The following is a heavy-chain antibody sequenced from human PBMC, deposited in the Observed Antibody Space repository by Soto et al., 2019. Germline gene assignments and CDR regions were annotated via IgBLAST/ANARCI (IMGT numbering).Heavy chain of an antibody. J-gene: IGHJ5*02. CDR1: GGSISSYY. CDR3: ARDDFWSGYSWFDP. D-gene: IGHD3-3*01. V-gene: IGHV4-59*08. Sequence: PSETMSLTCTVSGGSISSYYWSWIRQNPGKGLEWIGYIYYSGSTNYNPSLKSRVTISVDTSKNQFSLKLSSVTAADTAVYYCARDDFWSGYSWFDPWGQGTLVTVPQ. CDR2: IYYSGST.